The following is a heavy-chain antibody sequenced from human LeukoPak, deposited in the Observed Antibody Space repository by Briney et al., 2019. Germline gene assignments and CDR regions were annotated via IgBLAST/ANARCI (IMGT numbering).Heavy chain of an antibody. CDR3: ARADYYYYYGMDV. CDR1: GGSISTYY. Sequence: SETLSLTCTVSGGSISTYYWNWIRQPPGKGLEWIGYIYHSGSTNYNPSLQSRVTISVDTSKNQFSLNLNSVTAADTAVYYCARADYYYYYGMDVWGQGTTVTVSS. J-gene: IGHJ6*02. V-gene: IGHV4-59*12. CDR2: IYHSGST.